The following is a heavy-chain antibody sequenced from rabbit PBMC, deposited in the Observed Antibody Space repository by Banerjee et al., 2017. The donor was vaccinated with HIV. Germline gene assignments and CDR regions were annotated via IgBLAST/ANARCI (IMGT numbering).Heavy chain of an antibody. CDR3: ARLGLIVGGIGNL. Sequence: QEQLVESGGGLVQPEGSLTLTCKASGFTLSSNYYMCWVRQTPGKGLEWIGCVDTGSGGSTYYASWAKGRFTISKTSSTTVTLQMTSLTAADTATYFCARLGLIVGGIGNLWGPGTLVTVS. D-gene: IGHD4-2*01. V-gene: IGHV1S45*01. CDR2: VDTGSGGST. CDR1: GFTLSSNYY. J-gene: IGHJ4*01.